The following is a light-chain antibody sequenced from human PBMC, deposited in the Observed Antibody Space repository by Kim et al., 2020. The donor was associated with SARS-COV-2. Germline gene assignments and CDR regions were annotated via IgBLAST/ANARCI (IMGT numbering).Light chain of an antibody. J-gene: IGLJ2*01. CDR3: NSYTSSNTLV. V-gene: IGLV2-14*03. CDR1: SSDVGGYNY. Sequence: GHAITIACTGTSSDVGGYNYVSWYQQHPGKAPKLVIYVVSTRPSGVSDRFSGSKSGNPAFLTISGLQAEDEADYYCNSYTSSNTLVFGGGTQLTVL. CDR2: VVS.